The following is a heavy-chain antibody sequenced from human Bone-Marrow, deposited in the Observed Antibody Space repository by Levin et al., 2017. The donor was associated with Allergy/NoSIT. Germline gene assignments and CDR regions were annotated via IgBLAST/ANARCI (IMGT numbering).Heavy chain of an antibody. J-gene: IGHJ6*02. D-gene: IGHD3-10*01. CDR1: GYNFITYG. CDR3: ARDRGGASFFGLDV. Sequence: ASVKVSCKASGYNFITYGITWVRQAPGHGLEWMGWISAYNDDTNYAQTHHGRFTMTADTSTSTAYMELRSLTSDDTAVYYCARDRGGASFFGLDVWGQGTTVTVSS. V-gene: IGHV1-18*01. CDR2: ISAYNDDT.